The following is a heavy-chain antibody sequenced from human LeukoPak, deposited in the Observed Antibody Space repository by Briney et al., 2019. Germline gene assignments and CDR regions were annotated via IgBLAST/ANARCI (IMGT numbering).Heavy chain of an antibody. CDR2: ISGSGGST. J-gene: IGHJ4*02. D-gene: IGHD5-18*01. CDR1: GFTFSSYA. CDR3: AKGSDTAMVQLFDY. Sequence: HSGGSLRLSCVASGFTFSSYAMSWVRQAPGKGLEWVSAISGSGGSTYYADSVKGRFTISRDNSKNTLYLQMNSLRAEDTAVYYCAKGSDTAMVQLFDYWGQGTLVTVSS. V-gene: IGHV3-23*01.